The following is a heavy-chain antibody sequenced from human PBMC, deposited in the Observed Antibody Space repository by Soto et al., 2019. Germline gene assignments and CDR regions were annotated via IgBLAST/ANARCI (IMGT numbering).Heavy chain of an antibody. D-gene: IGHD3-22*01. CDR2: IYYSGST. J-gene: IGHJ4*02. V-gene: IGHV4-39*01. Sequence: PSETLSLTCTVSGGSISSSSYYWGWIRQPPGKGLEWIGSIYYSGSTYYNPSLKSRVTISVDTSKNQFSLKLSSVTAADTAVYYCATYYYDSSGYYPVDYWGQGTLVTVSS. CDR3: ATYYYDSSGYYPVDY. CDR1: GGSISSSSYY.